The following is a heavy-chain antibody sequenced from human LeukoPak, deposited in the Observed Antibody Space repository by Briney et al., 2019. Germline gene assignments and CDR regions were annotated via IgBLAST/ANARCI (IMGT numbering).Heavy chain of an antibody. CDR2: IIPIFGTA. J-gene: IGHJ3*02. CDR3: ARPFGWELLNAFDI. Sequence: ASVKVSCKASGGTFSSYAISWVRQAPGQGLEWMGGIIPIFGTANYAQKFQGRVTITADESTSTAYMELSSLRSEDTAVYYCARPFGWELLNAFDIWGQGTMVTVSS. V-gene: IGHV1-69*13. D-gene: IGHD1-26*01. CDR1: GGTFSSYA.